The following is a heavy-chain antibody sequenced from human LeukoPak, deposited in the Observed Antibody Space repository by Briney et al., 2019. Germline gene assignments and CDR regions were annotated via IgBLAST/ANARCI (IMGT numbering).Heavy chain of an antibody. J-gene: IGHJ6*04. CDR2: ISSSSSYI. V-gene: IGHV3-21*01. CDR1: GLTFSSYS. D-gene: IGHD3-10*02. Sequence: GGSLRLSCAASGLTFSSYSMNWVRQAPGKGLEWVSSISSSSSYIYYADSVKGRFTIARDNAKNSLYLQMNSLRAEDTAVYYCAELGITMIGGVWGKGTTVTISS. CDR3: AELGITMIGGV.